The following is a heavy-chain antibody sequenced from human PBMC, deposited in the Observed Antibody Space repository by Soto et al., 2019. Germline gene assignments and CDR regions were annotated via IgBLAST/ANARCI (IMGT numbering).Heavy chain of an antibody. V-gene: IGHV4-34*01. J-gene: IGHJ4*02. D-gene: IGHD6-19*01. CDR1: GGSFSGYY. CDR3: ARTSVAGFDY. CDR2: INHSGST. Sequence: QVQLQQWGAGLLKPSETLSLTCAVYGGSFSGYYWSWIRQPPGKGLEWIGEINHSGSTNYNPSLKNRVTISVDTSKNQFSLKLSSVTAADTAVYYCARTSVAGFDYWGQGTLVTVSS.